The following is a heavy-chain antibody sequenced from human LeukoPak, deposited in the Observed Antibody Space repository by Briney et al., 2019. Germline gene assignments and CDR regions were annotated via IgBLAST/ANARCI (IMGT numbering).Heavy chain of an antibody. CDR2: ISSSSSTI. D-gene: IGHD4-23*01. CDR3: ARDEPRVGYYGMDV. CDR1: GFTFSSYS. J-gene: IGHJ6*02. Sequence: PGGSLRLSCAASGFTFSSYSMNWVRQAPGKGLEWVPYISSSSSTIYYADSVKGRFTISRDNAKNSLYLQMNSLRDEDTAVYYCARDEPRVGYYGMDVWGQGTTVTVSS. V-gene: IGHV3-48*02.